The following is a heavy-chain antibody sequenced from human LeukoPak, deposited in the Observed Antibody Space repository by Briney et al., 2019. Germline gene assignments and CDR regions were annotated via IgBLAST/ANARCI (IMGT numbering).Heavy chain of an antibody. Sequence: GASVKVSCKASGYTFTSYGISWVRQAPGQGLEWMGWISAYNGNTNYAQKLQGRVTMTTDTSTSTAYMELRSLRSDDTAVYYCARGRGRPRLVVVAFDYWGQGTLVTVSS. D-gene: IGHD2-15*01. CDR2: ISAYNGNT. V-gene: IGHV1-18*01. CDR1: GYTFTSYG. CDR3: ARGRGRPRLVVVAFDY. J-gene: IGHJ4*02.